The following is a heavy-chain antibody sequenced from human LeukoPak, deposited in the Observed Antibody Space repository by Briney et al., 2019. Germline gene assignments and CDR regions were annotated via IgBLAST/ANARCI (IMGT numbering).Heavy chain of an antibody. CDR2: FDPEDGET. J-gene: IGHJ4*02. D-gene: IGHD4-17*01. V-gene: IGHV1-24*01. CDR1: GYTLTDLS. Sequence: GASVKVSCKVSGYTLTDLSMHWVRQAPGKGLEWMGGFDPEDGETIYAQKFQGRVTMTEDTSTDTAYMELSSLRSEDTAVYYCATDRRHGDPLQGRYWGQGTLVTVSS. CDR3: ATDRRHGDPLQGRY.